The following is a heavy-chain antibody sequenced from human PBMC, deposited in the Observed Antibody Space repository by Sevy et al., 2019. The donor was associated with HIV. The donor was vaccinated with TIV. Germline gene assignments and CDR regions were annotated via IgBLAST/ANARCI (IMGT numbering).Heavy chain of an antibody. CDR1: GFTFSSYG. D-gene: IGHD6-6*01. CDR2: ISYDGSIK. Sequence: GGSLRLSCAASGFTFSSYGMHWVRQALGKGLEWVAVISYDGSIKYYADSVKGRFTISRDNSKNTLYLQMNSLRAEDTDVYYCAKDLSSSHYYYGMDVWGQRTTVTVSS. V-gene: IGHV3-30*18. J-gene: IGHJ6*02. CDR3: AKDLSSSHYYYGMDV.